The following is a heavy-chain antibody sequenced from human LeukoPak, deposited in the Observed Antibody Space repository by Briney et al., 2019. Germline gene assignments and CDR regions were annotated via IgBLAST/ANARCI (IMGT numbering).Heavy chain of an antibody. V-gene: IGHV3-23*01. CDR3: AHVAWFGESPGDY. CDR2: ISGSGSTT. CDR1: GFTLTNFA. J-gene: IGHJ4*02. Sequence: GGSLRLSCEASGFTLTNFAMSWVRQAPGKGLEWVATISGSGSTTCYADSVKGRFTISRDNSKEKLYLQMSSLRDGDTVVYYCAHVAWFGESPGDYWGQGPLVPVPS. D-gene: IGHD3-10*01.